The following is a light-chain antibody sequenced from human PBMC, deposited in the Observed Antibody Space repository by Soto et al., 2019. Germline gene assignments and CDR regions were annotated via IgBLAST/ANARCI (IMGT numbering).Light chain of an antibody. J-gene: IGKJ1*01. CDR2: GAS. V-gene: IGKV3-20*01. CDR3: QQYYSFPPT. CDR1: QSVTSSF. Sequence: EIVLTQSPGTLSLSPGERAALSCRASQSVTSSFLAWYQQKPGQAPRLLIYGASSRATGIPDRFSGSGSGTDFTLTISSLQPDDFATYYCQQYYSFPPTFGQGTKVDIK.